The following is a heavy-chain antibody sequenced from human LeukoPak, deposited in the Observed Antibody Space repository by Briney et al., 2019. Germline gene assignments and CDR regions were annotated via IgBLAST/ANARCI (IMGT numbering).Heavy chain of an antibody. CDR2: IRYDGSNK. V-gene: IGHV3-30*02. Sequence: PGGSLRLSCAASGFTFSSYGMHWVRQAPGKGLEWVAFIRYDGSNKYYADSVKGRFTISRDNAKNSLYLQMNSLRAEDTAVYYCASLRLFSGSYYDAMVDYWGQGTLVTVSS. D-gene: IGHD1-26*01. J-gene: IGHJ4*02. CDR3: ASLRLFSGSYYDAMVDY. CDR1: GFTFSSYG.